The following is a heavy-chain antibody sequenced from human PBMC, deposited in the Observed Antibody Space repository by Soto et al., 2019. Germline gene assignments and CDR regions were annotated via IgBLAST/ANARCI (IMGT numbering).Heavy chain of an antibody. J-gene: IGHJ1*01. Sequence: GGSLRLSFASSGFTFSIYSMNWVRQAPGKGLEWVSYISSSSSTIYYADSVKGRFTISRDNAKNSLYLQMNSLRAEDTAVYYCVQGPWTYFQHWGQGTLVTVS. CDR3: VQGPWTYFQH. V-gene: IGHV3-48*01. CDR2: ISSSSSTI. CDR1: GFTFSIYS. D-gene: IGHD5-12*01.